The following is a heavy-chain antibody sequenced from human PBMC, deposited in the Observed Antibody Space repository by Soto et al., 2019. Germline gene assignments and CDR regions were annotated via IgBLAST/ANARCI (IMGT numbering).Heavy chain of an antibody. CDR1: GGSISSYY. J-gene: IGHJ5*01. D-gene: IGHD3-16*01. CDR3: ARVLARGSWFDS. Sequence: PSETLSLTCTVSGGSISSYYWSWIRQPPGKGLEWIGYIYYSGSTNYNPSLKSRVTISVDTSKNQFSLKLSSVTAADTAVYYCARVLARGSWFDSSGQGTLVTVSS. V-gene: IGHV4-59*01. CDR2: IYYSGST.